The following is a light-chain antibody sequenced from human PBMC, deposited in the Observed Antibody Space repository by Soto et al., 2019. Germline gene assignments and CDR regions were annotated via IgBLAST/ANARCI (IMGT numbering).Light chain of an antibody. CDR1: QSVSNRY. CDR3: QQYGSSQIT. J-gene: IGKJ5*01. Sequence: EIVLTQSPVTLSLSPGERATLSCRASQSVSNRYLAWYQQKPGQAPRLLMSGASTRATGIPDRFSGSGSGTDFTLSISRQEPEDFAVYYCQQYGSSQITFGQGTRLEI. V-gene: IGKV3-20*01. CDR2: GAS.